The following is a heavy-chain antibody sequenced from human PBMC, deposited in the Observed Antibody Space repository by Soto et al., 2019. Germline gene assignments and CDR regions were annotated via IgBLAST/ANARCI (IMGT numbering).Heavy chain of an antibody. CDR1: GGSFSGYY. D-gene: IGHD2-2*01. Sequence: QVQLQQWGAGLLKPSEILSLTCAVYGGSFSGYYWSWIRQPPGKGLEWIGEINHSGSTNYNPSLKSRVTISLDTSKNQSSLMLSSVTAGDTAVYYCARRGSCSSTSCYSSFNWFDPWGQGTLVTVSS. V-gene: IGHV4-34*01. CDR3: ARRGSCSSTSCYSSFNWFDP. J-gene: IGHJ5*02. CDR2: INHSGST.